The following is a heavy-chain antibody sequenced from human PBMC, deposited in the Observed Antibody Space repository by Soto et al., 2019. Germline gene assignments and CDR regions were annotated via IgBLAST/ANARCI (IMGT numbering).Heavy chain of an antibody. Sequence: PGGSLRVSCAASGFTFSSYSMNWVRQAPGKGLEWVSYISSSSSTIYYADSVKGRFTISRDNAKNSLYLQMNSLRAEDTAVYYCARDRDDYIWGSYRSSYFDYWGQGTQVTVSS. CDR3: ARDRDDYIWGSYRSSYFDY. J-gene: IGHJ4*02. V-gene: IGHV3-48*01. CDR2: ISSSSSTI. CDR1: GFTFSSYS. D-gene: IGHD3-16*02.